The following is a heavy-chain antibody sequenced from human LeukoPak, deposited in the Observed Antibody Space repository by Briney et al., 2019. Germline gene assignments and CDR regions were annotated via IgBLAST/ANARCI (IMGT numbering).Heavy chain of an antibody. D-gene: IGHD3-22*01. CDR3: AKSGDYYDSESDY. J-gene: IGHJ4*02. CDR2: ISGSGGST. CDR1: GFTFSSYA. V-gene: IGHV3-23*01. Sequence: GGSLRLSCAASGFTFSSYAMSWVRQAPGKGLEWVSAISGSGGSTYYADSVKGRFTISRDNSKNTLYLQMNSPRAEDTAVYYCAKSGDYYDSESDYWGQGTLVTVSS.